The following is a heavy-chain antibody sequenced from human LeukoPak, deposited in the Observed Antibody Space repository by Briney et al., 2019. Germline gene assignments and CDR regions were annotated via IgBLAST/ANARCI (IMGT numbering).Heavy chain of an antibody. CDR2: ISAYNGNT. D-gene: IGHD3-22*01. Sequence: GGSVKVSCKASGYTFTSYGISWVRQAPGQGLEWMGWISAYNGNTNYAQKFQGRVTMTRDTSISTAYMELSRLRSDDTAVYYCARSCYDSSGYDYYGMDVWGQGTTVTVSS. J-gene: IGHJ6*02. V-gene: IGHV1-18*01. CDR1: GYTFTSYG. CDR3: ARSCYDSSGYDYYGMDV.